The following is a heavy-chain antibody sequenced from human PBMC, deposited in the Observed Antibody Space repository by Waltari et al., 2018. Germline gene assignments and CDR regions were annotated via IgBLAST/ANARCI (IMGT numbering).Heavy chain of an antibody. CDR2: ISSDGNTT. CDR3: ARVEYTYGLYCSDS. D-gene: IGHD5-18*01. J-gene: IGHJ4*02. Sequence: EVQLVESGGGLVQPGGSLRLSCEASGFTFSSYWMHWVRQTPGKGLVWVSRISSDGNTTTYADSVNGRFTISRDNAKNTLYLQMNSLRAEDTALYYCARVEYTYGLYCSDSWGQGTPVTVSS. V-gene: IGHV3-74*01. CDR1: GFTFSSYW.